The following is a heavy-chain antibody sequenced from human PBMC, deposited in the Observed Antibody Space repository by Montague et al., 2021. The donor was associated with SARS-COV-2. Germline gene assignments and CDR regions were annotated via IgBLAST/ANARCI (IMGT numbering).Heavy chain of an antibody. CDR1: GGSIGTNY. V-gene: IGHV4-59*01. J-gene: IGHJ5*02. Sequence: SETLSLTCSVSGGSIGTNYWSWIRQPPRGGLEWIGYAYHNGRTNYNPSLRGRVTMSLDTSKNQFSLNVTSVTAADTAVYHCARSRFVVVPAAMSFGHSYFDPWGQGRLVTVSS. CDR3: ARSRFVVVPAAMSFGHSYFDP. D-gene: IGHD2-2*01. CDR2: AYHNGRT.